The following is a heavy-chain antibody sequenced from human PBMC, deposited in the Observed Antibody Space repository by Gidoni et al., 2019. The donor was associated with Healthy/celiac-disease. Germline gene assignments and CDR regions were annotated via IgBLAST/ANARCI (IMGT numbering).Heavy chain of an antibody. J-gene: IGHJ5*02. D-gene: IGHD5-18*01. CDR3: ARGPGVEEAMVKEDWFDP. V-gene: IGHV4-31*03. Sequence: QVQLQESGPGLVKPSQTLSLTCTVSGGSISSGGYYWSWIRQHPGKGLEWIGYIYYSGSTYYNPSLKSRVTISVYTSKNQFSLKLSSVTAADTAVYYCARGPGVEEAMVKEDWFDPWGQGTLVTVSS. CDR1: GGSISSGGYY. CDR2: IYYSGST.